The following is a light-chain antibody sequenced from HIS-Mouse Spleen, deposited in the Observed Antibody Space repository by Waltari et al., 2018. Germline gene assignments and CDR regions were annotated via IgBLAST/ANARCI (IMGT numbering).Light chain of an antibody. CDR3: NSRDSSGNHVV. CDR1: SLRRHY. J-gene: IGLJ2*01. CDR2: GKN. V-gene: IGLV3-19*01. Sequence: SSELTQDPAVSVAFGPTVRTPCQGDSLRRHYARWYQQTPGQAPVLVIYGKNNRPSGIPDRFSGSSSGNTASLTITGAQAEDEAEYYCNSRDSSGNHVVFGGGTKLTVL.